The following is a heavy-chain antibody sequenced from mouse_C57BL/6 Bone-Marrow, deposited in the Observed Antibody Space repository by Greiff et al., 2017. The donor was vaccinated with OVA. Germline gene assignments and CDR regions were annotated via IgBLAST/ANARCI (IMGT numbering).Heavy chain of an antibody. V-gene: IGHV5-4*03. Sequence: EVKLMESGGGLVKPGGSLKLSCAASGFTFSSYAMSWVRQTPEKRLEWVATISDGGSYTYYPDNVKGRFTISRDNAKNNLYLQMSQLKSEDTAMDDCARRRGGDYYGRSYGGFFDVWGTGTTVTVSS. J-gene: IGHJ1*03. CDR1: GFTFSSYA. CDR3: ARRRGGDYYGRSYGGFFDV. CDR2: ISDGGSYT. D-gene: IGHD1-1*01.